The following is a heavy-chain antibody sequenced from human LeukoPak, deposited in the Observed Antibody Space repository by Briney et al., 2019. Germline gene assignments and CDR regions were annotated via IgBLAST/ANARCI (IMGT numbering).Heavy chain of an antibody. CDR3: ARPNSFDI. J-gene: IGHJ3*02. CDR2: TSASGDTT. CDR1: GFTFSDYY. Sequence: GGSLRLSCAASGFTFSDYYMSWIRQAPGKGLEWVSYTSASGDTTHYADSVKGRFTIPRDNAQNSVFLQMNSLRAEDTAIYYCARPNSFDIWGQGTMVTVSS. V-gene: IGHV3-11*04.